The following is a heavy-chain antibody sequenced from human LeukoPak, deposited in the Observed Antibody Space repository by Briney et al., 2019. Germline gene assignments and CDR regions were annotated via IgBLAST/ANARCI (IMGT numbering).Heavy chain of an antibody. CDR3: AKALAIVVVLHRQGGLDY. CDR1: GFTFSSYG. Sequence: PGGSLRLSCAASGFTFSSYGMHWVRQAPGKGLEWVAFIRYDGSNKYYADSVKGRFTISRDNSKNTLYLQMNSLRAEDTAVYYCAKALAIVVVLHRQGGLDYWGQGTLVTVSS. D-gene: IGHD3-22*01. J-gene: IGHJ4*02. V-gene: IGHV3-30*02. CDR2: IRYDGSNK.